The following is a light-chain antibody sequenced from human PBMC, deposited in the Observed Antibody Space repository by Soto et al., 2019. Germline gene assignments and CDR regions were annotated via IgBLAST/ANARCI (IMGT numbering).Light chain of an antibody. J-gene: IGLJ3*02. CDR3: CSYAGSYTWG. CDR1: SSDVGDYNY. CDR2: AVN. V-gene: IGLV2-11*01. Sequence: QSALTQPRSVSGSPGQSVTISCTGTSSDVGDYNYVSWYQQHPGKAPKLLIYAVNMRPSGVPDRFSGSKSGNTASLTISGLQAEDEADYSCCSYAGSYTWGFGGGTKLTVL.